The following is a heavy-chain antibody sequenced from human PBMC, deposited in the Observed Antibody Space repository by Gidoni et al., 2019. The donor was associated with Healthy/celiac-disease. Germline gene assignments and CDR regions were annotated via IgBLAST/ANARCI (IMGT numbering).Heavy chain of an antibody. Sequence: QLQLQESGPGLVKPSETLSLTCTVSVGSISSSSYYWGWIRQHPGKGLEWIGSIYYSGSTDYNPSLKSRVTISVDTSKNQFSLKLSSVTAADTAVYYCARHFYRITFDYWGQGTLVTVSS. CDR1: VGSISSSSYY. CDR2: IYYSGST. CDR3: ARHFYRITFDY. J-gene: IGHJ4*02. D-gene: IGHD3-3*01. V-gene: IGHV4-39*01.